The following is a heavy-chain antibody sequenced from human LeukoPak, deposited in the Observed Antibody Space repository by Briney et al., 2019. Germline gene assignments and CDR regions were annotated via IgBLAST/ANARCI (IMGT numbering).Heavy chain of an antibody. CDR2: ISSSSSTI. CDR3: AKGVGVTIFGVVRYDAFDI. J-gene: IGHJ3*02. Sequence: GGSLRLSCAASGFTFSSYSMNWVRQAPGKGLEWISYISSSSSTIYYADSVKGRFTISRDNSKNTLYLQMNSLRAEDTAVYYCAKGVGVTIFGVVRYDAFDIWGQGTMVTVSS. CDR1: GFTFSSYS. D-gene: IGHD3-3*01. V-gene: IGHV3-48*01.